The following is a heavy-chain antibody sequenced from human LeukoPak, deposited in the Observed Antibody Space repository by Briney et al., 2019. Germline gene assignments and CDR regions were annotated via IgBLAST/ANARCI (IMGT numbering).Heavy chain of an antibody. Sequence: SETLSLTCNVSGGSISSNTYYWGWIRQPPGRWLQWIGTIYYSGSTYSNPSLKSRVTISLDTSKNQISLRVSSMTAADSAVYYCARQASTWKSPHWFDPWGQGALVTVSS. V-gene: IGHV4-39*01. J-gene: IGHJ5*02. CDR2: IYYSGST. CDR1: GGSISSNTYY. D-gene: IGHD1-1*01. CDR3: ARQASTWKSPHWFDP.